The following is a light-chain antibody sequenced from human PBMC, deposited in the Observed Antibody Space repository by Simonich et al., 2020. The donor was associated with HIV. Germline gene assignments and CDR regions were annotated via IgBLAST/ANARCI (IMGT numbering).Light chain of an antibody. V-gene: IGLV2-11*01. CDR2: AVS. CDR1: SNDVGGYNY. Sequence: QSALTQPRSVSGSPGQSVTISCTGTSNDVGGYNYVSWYQQHPGKPPKLMFYAVSKRPSGVPDRFSGSKSGNTASLTISGLQAEDEADYYCCSYAGSYVVFGGGTKLTVL. J-gene: IGLJ2*01. CDR3: CSYAGSYVV.